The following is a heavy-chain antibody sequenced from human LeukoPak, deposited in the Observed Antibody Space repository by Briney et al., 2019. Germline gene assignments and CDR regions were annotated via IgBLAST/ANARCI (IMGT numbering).Heavy chain of an antibody. CDR3: AKDVMGVTRMYYFDY. V-gene: IGHV3-23*01. Sequence: PGGSLRLSCAASGFTFSNYAMSWVRQAPGKGLEWVSSISGSGGTTYYADSLKGRFTISRDNSKNTLYLQVDSLRAEDTALYHCAKDVMGVTRMYYFDYWGQGTLVTVSS. CDR2: ISGSGGTT. D-gene: IGHD3-22*01. J-gene: IGHJ4*02. CDR1: GFTFSNYA.